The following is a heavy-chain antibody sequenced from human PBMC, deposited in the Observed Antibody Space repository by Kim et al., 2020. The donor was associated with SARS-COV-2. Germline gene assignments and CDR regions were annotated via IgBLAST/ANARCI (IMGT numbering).Heavy chain of an antibody. V-gene: IGHV3-74*01. CDR3: ARGLKTYCGTDV. J-gene: IGHJ6*01. Sequence: TNDAEYVKGRFTSSRDNAKNTLYLQMNSLRAEDTAVYYCARGLKTYCGTDVGGQGTTVTVSS. CDR2: T.